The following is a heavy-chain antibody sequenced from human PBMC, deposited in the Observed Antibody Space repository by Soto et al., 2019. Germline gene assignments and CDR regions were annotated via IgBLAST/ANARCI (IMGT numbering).Heavy chain of an antibody. CDR2: IIPIDGKT. V-gene: IGHV1-69*02. Sequence: SVKVSCKASGGTFSSYTISWVRQAPGQGLEWMGRIIPIDGKTNYAQKFQGRVTMTEDTSTNTAYMEMSSLRSEDTAVYYCAKIPQEQLDYYYGMDVWGQGTTVTVSS. CDR1: GGTFSSYT. CDR3: AKIPQEQLDYYYGMDV. D-gene: IGHD6-13*01. J-gene: IGHJ6*02.